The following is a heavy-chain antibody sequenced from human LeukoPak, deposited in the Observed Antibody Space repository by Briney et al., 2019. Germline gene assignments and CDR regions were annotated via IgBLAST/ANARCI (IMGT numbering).Heavy chain of an antibody. V-gene: IGHV4-34*01. J-gene: IGHJ4*02. CDR1: GGSFSGYY. CDR3: AREAAGIDY. D-gene: IGHD6-13*01. Sequence: PSETLSLTCAVYGGSFSGYYWSWIRQPPGKGLEWIGEINHSGSTNYNPSLKSRVTISVDTSKNQFSLKLSSVTAADTAVYYCAREAAGIDYWGQGTLVTVSS. CDR2: INHSGST.